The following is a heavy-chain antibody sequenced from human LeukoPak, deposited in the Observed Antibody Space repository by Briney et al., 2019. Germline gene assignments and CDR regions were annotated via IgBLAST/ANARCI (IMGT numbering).Heavy chain of an antibody. D-gene: IGHD6-25*01. J-gene: IGHJ4*02. V-gene: IGHV4-59*01. CDR1: GGSISSYY. CDR2: IYYSGST. Sequence: SETLSLTCTVSGGSISSYYWSWIRQPPGKGLEWIGYIYYSGSTNYNPSLKSRVTISVDTSKNQFSLKPSSVTAADTAVYYCARTTLKRLFDYWGQGTLVTVSS. CDR3: ARTTLKRLFDY.